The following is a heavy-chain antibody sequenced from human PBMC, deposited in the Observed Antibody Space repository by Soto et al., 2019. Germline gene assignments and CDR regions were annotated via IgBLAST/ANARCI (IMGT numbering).Heavy chain of an antibody. CDR3: ANARNWNYADIEY. D-gene: IGHD1-7*01. CDR1: RFSFSVYG. Sequence: QVPLVESGGGVVQPGRSLRLSCAASRFSFSVYGMHWVRQTPGKALEWVAAISYDGGNKHYADSVKGRFTVSRDNSKNTLYLQMNSLRGEDTAVYDCANARNWNYADIEYWGQGTLVIVSS. J-gene: IGHJ4*02. V-gene: IGHV3-30*18. CDR2: ISYDGGNK.